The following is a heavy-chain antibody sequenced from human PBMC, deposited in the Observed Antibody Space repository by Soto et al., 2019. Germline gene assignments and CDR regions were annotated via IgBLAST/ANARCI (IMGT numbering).Heavy chain of an antibody. CDR3: VRGPSHGAFDI. CDR2: ISTDGNNA. Sequence: QVQLGESGGDVVQPGRSLRLSCAASGSTFSNYNIHWVRQAPGKGLEWVAHISTDGNNAYYADSVKGRFTISRDNARNTVYLQVNSLRPEDTAVYHCVRGPSHGAFDIWGQGTLVTVS. V-gene: IGHV3-30-3*01. J-gene: IGHJ3*02. CDR1: GSTFSNYN.